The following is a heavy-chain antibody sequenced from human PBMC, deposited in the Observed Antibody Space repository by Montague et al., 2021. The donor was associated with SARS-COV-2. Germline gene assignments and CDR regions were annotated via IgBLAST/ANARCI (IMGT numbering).Heavy chain of an antibody. CDR2: IWTSGTT. CDR1: DGSINTDTYF. J-gene: IGHJ4*02. V-gene: IGHV4-61*02. D-gene: IGHD3-16*01. CDR3: ARGAKYYGFYHPFED. Sequence: TLSLTCTVSDGSINTDTYFWSWIRQPAGKGLEWIGRIWTSGTTKHNPTLKSRVAMSTDTSKKQFSLNVTSVTAADTAVYYCARGAKYYGFYHPFEDWGQGALVTVSS.